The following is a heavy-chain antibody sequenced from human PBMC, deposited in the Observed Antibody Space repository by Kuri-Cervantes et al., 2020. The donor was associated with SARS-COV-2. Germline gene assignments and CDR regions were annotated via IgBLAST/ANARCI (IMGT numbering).Heavy chain of an antibody. D-gene: IGHD3-22*01. J-gene: IGHJ3*01. Sequence: ASVKVSCKASGYTFTSYAMHWVRQAPGQRLEWMGWSNAGNGNTKYSQEFQGRVTITRDTSTDTAYMELSSLRSEDTAVYYCATEGYSIIIWAFAHWGQGTKVTVSS. CDR1: GYTFTSYA. V-gene: IGHV1-3*02. CDR2: SNAGNGNT. CDR3: ATEGYSIIIWAFAH.